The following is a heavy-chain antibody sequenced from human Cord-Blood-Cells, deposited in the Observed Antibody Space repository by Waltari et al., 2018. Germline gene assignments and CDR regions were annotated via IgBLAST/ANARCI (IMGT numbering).Heavy chain of an antibody. CDR1: GGSISSSSYY. CDR3: ARLYYSSSWYWFDP. Sequence: QLQLQESGPGLVKPSETLSLTCTVSGGSISSSSYYWGWIRQPPGKGLEWIGSIYYSGSTYYNPSLKGRVTISVDTSKNQFSLKLSSVTAADTAVYYCARLYYSSSWYWFDPWGQGTLVTVSS. CDR2: IYYSGST. J-gene: IGHJ5*02. V-gene: IGHV4-39*01. D-gene: IGHD6-13*01.